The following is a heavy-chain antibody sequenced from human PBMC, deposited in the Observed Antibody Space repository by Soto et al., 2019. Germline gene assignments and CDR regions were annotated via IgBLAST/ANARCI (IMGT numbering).Heavy chain of an antibody. Sequence: PGGSLRLSCAASGFTFSGSAMHWVRQASGKGLEWVGRIRSKANSYATAYAASVKGRFTISRDDSKNTAYLQMNSLKTEDTAVYYCTRLAKIGYPAGLYYYYGMDVWGQGTTVTVSS. CDR2: IRSKANSYAT. D-gene: IGHD1-1*01. V-gene: IGHV3-73*01. CDR1: GFTFSGSA. J-gene: IGHJ6*02. CDR3: TRLAKIGYPAGLYYYYGMDV.